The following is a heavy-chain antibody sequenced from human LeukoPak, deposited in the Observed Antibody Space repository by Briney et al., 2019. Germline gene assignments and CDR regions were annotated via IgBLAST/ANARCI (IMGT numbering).Heavy chain of an antibody. CDR2: IIPIFGTA. J-gene: IGHJ6*03. CDR1: GGTFSSYA. Sequence: ASVNVSCKASGGTFSSYAISWVRQAPGQGLEWMGGIIPIFGTANYAQKFQGRITITTDESTSTAYRELSSLRSEDTAVYYCARAAPYYYYMDVWGKGTTVTVSS. CDR3: ARAAPYYYYMDV. V-gene: IGHV1-69*05.